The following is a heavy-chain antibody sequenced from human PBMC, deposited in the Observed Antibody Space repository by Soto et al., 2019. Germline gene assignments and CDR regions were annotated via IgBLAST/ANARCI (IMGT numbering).Heavy chain of an antibody. CDR2: ISYDGSNK. V-gene: IGHV3-30*03. CDR1: GFTFSSYG. J-gene: IGHJ4*02. CDR3: AIDNPGGHDVEGGYFDY. Sequence: QVQLVESGGGVVQPGRSLRLSCAASGFTFSSYGMHWVRQAPGKGLEWVAVISYDGSNKYYADSVKGRFTISRDNSKNTLYLQMNSMRAEDTAVYYCAIDNPGGHDVEGGYFDYWGQGTLVTVSS. D-gene: IGHD5-12*01.